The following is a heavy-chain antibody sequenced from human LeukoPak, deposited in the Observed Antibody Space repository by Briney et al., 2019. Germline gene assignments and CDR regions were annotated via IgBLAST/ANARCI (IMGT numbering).Heavy chain of an antibody. CDR2: IYTSGST. J-gene: IGHJ3*02. D-gene: IGHD3-22*01. V-gene: IGHV4-4*07. CDR1: GGSISSYY. CDR3: AREYYDSNKAPAFDI. Sequence: SETLSLTCTVSGGSISSYYWSWIRQPAGKGLEWIGRIYTSGSTNYNPSLKSRVTMSVDTSKNQFSLKLSSVTAADTAVYYCAREYYDSNKAPAFDIWGQGTMVTVS.